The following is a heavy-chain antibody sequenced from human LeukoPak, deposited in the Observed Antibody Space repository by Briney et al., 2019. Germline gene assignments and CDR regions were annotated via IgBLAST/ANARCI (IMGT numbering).Heavy chain of an antibody. CDR3: AKDQPTYGDLAPLDY. V-gene: IGHV3-30-3*01. J-gene: IGHJ4*02. D-gene: IGHD4-17*01. Sequence: GRSLRLSCAASGFTFSSYAIHWVRQAPGKGLEWVAVISYDGSNEYFADSVKGRFTISRDNSKNTLYLQMNSLRAEDTAVYYCAKDQPTYGDLAPLDYWGQGTLVTVSS. CDR2: ISYDGSNE. CDR1: GFTFSSYA.